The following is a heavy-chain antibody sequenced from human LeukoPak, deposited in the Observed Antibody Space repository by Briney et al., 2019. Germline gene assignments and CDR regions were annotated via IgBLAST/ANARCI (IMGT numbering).Heavy chain of an antibody. J-gene: IGHJ6*03. D-gene: IGHD6-19*01. V-gene: IGHV1-2*02. CDR3: ASDRLYYYYMDV. CDR2: IDPNSGGT. Sequence: ASVKVSCKASGYTFTGYYMHWVRQAPGQGLEWMGWIDPNSGGTNYAQKFQGRVTMTRDTSISTAYMELSRLRSDDTAVYYCASDRLYYYYMDVWGKGATVTVSS. CDR1: GYTFTGYY.